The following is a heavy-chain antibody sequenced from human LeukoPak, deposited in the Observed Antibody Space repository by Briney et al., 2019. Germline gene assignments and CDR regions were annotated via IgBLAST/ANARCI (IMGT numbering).Heavy chain of an antibody. CDR1: GFTFDDYA. CDR3: AKGAYSYGYYFDY. CDR2: ISWNSGSI. D-gene: IGHD5-18*01. Sequence: GRSLRLSCAASGFTFDDYAMHWVRQAPGKGLEWVSGISWNSGSIGYADSVKGRFTISRDNAKNSLYLQMNSLRAEDTALYYCAKGAYSYGYYFDYWGQETLVTVSS. V-gene: IGHV3-9*01. J-gene: IGHJ4*02.